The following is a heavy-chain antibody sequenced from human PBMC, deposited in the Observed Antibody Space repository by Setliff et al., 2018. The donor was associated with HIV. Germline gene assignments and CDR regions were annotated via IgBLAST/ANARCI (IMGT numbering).Heavy chain of an antibody. Sequence: ASVKVSCKASGYTFDNYDFSWVRQAPGQGLEWMGWISTFNGGTNSAQKFRDRVTLTTDTSTATAYMELKSLKSNDTAVYYCARRGGYRGYDGTLDYWGQGTLVTVSS. V-gene: IGHV1-18*01. CDR2: ISTFNGGT. CDR3: ARRGGYRGYDGTLDY. CDR1: GYTFDNYD. J-gene: IGHJ4*02. D-gene: IGHD5-12*01.